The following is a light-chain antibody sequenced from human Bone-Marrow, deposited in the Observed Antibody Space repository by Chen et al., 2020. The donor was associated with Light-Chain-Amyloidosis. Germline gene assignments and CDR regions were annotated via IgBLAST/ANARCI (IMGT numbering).Light chain of an antibody. CDR2: EVT. V-gene: IGLV2-14*01. CDR3: SSYTITNTIV. CDR1: SSDVGGDNH. Sequence: QSPLTQPASVSGSPGQSITISCTGTSSDVGGDNHVSWYQQHPDKAPKLMIYEVTNRPSWVPDRLAGSKSDNTASLTISGLQTEDEADYFCSSYTITNTIVFGSGTRVTVL. J-gene: IGLJ1*01.